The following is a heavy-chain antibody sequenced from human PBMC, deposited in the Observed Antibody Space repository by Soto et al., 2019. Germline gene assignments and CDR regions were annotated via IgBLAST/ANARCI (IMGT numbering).Heavy chain of an antibody. CDR2: IYSGGST. V-gene: IGHV3-53*01. CDR1: GFTVSSNY. Sequence: PGVSLRLSCAASGFTVSSNYMSWVRQAPGKGLEWVSVIYSGGSTYYADSVKGRFTISRDNSKNTLYLQMNSLRAEDTAVYYCARDKPSSSSGYYYYGMDVWGQGTTVTVSS. D-gene: IGHD6-6*01. J-gene: IGHJ6*02. CDR3: ARDKPSSSSGYYYYGMDV.